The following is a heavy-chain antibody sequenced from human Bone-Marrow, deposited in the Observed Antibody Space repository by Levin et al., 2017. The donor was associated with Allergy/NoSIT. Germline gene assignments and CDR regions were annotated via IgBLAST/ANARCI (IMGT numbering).Heavy chain of an antibody. Sequence: TASETLSLTCSVSGGSFSSYYWSWIRQPPGKGLEWIGCISSSGNTNYNPSLKNRVTISVGTSKTHFSLKLSSVTAADTAVYFCAIGPLYGGNYFGWFDPWGQGTLVSVSS. CDR1: GGSFSSYY. D-gene: IGHD1-26*01. CDR3: AIGPLYGGNYFGWFDP. V-gene: IGHV4-59*08. CDR2: ISSSGNT. J-gene: IGHJ5*02.